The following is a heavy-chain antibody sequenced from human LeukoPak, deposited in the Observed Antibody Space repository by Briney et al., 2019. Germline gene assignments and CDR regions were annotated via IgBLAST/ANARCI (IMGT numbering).Heavy chain of an antibody. CDR1: GGSISSGSYY. J-gene: IGHJ6*03. CDR3: ARDDAWFGDIEGYYYYMDV. D-gene: IGHD3-10*01. Sequence: SSETLSLTCTVSGGSISSGSYYWSWIRQPAGKGLEWIGRIYTSGSTNYNPSLKSRVTISVDTSKNQFSLKLSSVTAADTAVYYCARDDAWFGDIEGYYYYMDVWGKGTTVTVSS. CDR2: IYTSGST. V-gene: IGHV4-61*02.